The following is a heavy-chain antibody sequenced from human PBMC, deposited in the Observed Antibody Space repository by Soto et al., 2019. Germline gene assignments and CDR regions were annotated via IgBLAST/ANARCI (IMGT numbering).Heavy chain of an antibody. CDR2: IRSKAYGGTT. V-gene: IGHV3-49*03. J-gene: IGHJ4*02. D-gene: IGHD5-18*01. CDR1: GFTLGDYA. CDR3: TRSFHGWAGYSYGYGFDY. Sequence: GGSLRLSCTASGFTLGDYAMSWFRQAPGKGLEWVGLIRSKAYGGTTEYAAFVKGRFTISRDDSKSIAYLQMNSLKTEDTAVYYCTRSFHGWAGYSYGYGFDYWGQGTLVTVSS.